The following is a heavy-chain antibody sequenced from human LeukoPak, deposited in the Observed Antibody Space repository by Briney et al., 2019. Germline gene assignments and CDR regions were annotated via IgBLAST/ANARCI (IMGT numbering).Heavy chain of an antibody. V-gene: IGHV3-30-3*01. J-gene: IGHJ4*02. CDR2: ISYDGSNK. D-gene: IGHD5-12*01. CDR3: ARDIVAYFDY. Sequence: QPGGSLRLSCAASGFTFSSYAMHWVRQAPGKGLEWVAVISYDGSNKYYADSVKGRFTISRDNSKNTLYLQMNSLRAEDTAVYYCARDIVAYFDYWGQGTLVSVSS. CDR1: GFTFSSYA.